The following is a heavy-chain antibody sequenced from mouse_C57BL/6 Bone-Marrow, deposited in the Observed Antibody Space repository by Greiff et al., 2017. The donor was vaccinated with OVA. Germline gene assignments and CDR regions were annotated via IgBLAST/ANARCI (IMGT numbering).Heavy chain of an antibody. CDR1: GYTFTSYG. CDR3: ARAIYYGNWYFDV. D-gene: IGHD2-1*01. J-gene: IGHJ1*03. CDR2: IYPRSGNT. Sequence: QVQLQQSGAELARPGASVKLSCKASGYTFTSYGISWVKQRTGQGLEWIGEIYPRSGNTYYNEKFKGKATLTADKSSSTAYMELRSLTSEDSAVEFCARAIYYGNWYFDVWGTGTTVTVSS. V-gene: IGHV1-81*01.